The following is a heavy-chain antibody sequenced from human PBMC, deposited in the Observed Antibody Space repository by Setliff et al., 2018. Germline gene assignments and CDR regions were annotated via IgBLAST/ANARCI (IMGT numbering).Heavy chain of an antibody. CDR2: INHGGDT. CDR1: GGSISGYY. D-gene: IGHD3-22*01. V-gene: IGHV4-38-2*02. CDR3: VRRTYYYDTSPMGWFDP. J-gene: IGHJ5*02. Sequence: SETLSLTCTVSGGSISGYYWGWIRQPPGKGLEWIGSINHGGDTSYNPSLQSRVAISVDTSKNQFSLKLSSVTAADTAVYYCVRRTYYYDTSPMGWFDPWGQGILVTVSS.